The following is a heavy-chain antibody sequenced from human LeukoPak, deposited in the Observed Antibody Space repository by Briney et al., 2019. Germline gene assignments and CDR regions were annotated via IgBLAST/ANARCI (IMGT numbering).Heavy chain of an antibody. Sequence: SETLSLTCSVSGGSISGYYWSWIRQPPGKGLEWIGYIYYSGSTNYNPSLKSRVTVSVDTSKNQFSLKLSSETAADTAVYYCARHEDESSGYLFDYWGQGTLVTVSS. CDR3: ARHEDESSGYLFDY. D-gene: IGHD3-22*01. J-gene: IGHJ4*02. V-gene: IGHV4-59*08. CDR2: IYYSGST. CDR1: GGSISGYY.